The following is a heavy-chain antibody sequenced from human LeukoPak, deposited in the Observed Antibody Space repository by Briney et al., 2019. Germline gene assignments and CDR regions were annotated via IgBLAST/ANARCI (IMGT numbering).Heavy chain of an antibody. J-gene: IGHJ4*02. V-gene: IGHV3-48*03. CDR2: ISSSGSTI. D-gene: IGHD3-10*01. Sequence: GGSLRLSCAASGFTFSSYEMNWVRQAPGKGLEWVSYISSSGSTIYYADSVKGRFTISRDNAKNSLYLQMNSLRAEDTAVYYCARDATMVRGVIIPFDYWGQGTLVTVSS. CDR3: ARDATMVRGVIIPFDY. CDR1: GFTFSSYE.